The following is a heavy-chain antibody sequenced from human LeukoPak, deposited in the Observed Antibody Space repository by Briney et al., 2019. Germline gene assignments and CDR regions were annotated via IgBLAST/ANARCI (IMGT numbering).Heavy chain of an antibody. CDR2: MNPNSGNT. J-gene: IGHJ6*02. CDR1: GYTFTSYD. D-gene: IGHD3-3*01. CDR3: AVFRAYDFWSGYYTYYYYHYGMDV. V-gene: IGHV1-8*01. Sequence: ASVKVSCKASGYTFTSYDINWVRQATGQGLEWMGWMNPNSGNTGYAQKFQGRVTMTRNTSISTAYMELSSLRSEDTAVYYCAVFRAYDFWSGYYTYYYYHYGMDVWGQGTTVTVSS.